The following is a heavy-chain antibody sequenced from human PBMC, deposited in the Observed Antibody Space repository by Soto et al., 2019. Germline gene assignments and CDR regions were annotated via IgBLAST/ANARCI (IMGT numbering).Heavy chain of an antibody. CDR1: GFTFRSYA. CDR2: ISNDGSNE. Sequence: GGSLRLSCAASGFTFRSYAMHWVRQAPGKGLEWVAVISNDGSNEYYADSVKGRFTISRDKSKNTLYLQMNSLRAEDTAMYYCAKEKRVVIPGLPGSIDSWGQGTLVTVSS. J-gene: IGHJ5*01. V-gene: IGHV3-30*18. D-gene: IGHD2-21*01. CDR3: AKEKRVVIPGLPGSIDS.